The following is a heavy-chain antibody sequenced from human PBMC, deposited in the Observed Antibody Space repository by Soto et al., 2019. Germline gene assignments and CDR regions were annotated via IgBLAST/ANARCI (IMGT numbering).Heavy chain of an antibody. CDR2: IIPIFNTA. J-gene: IGHJ6*02. D-gene: IGHD4-17*01. Sequence: QVQLVQSGAEVKKPGSSVEVSCKASGGTLSNYAFTWVRQAPGQGLEWMGGIIPIFNTANYAQKFQGRVTITADESTSTAYMEVNSLRSEDTAVYYCARVRPTDYVGNYNNGMDVWGQGTTVTVSS. V-gene: IGHV1-69*01. CDR1: GGTLSNYA. CDR3: ARVRPTDYVGNYNNGMDV.